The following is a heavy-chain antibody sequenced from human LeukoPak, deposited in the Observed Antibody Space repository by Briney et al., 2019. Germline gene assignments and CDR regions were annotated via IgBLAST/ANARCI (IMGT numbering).Heavy chain of an antibody. CDR3: AREGFVGNAFDI. Sequence: PGGSLRLSCVASGFTFSSYSMNWVRQAPGKGLEWVSSISSSSSYIYYADSVKGRFTISRDNAKNSLYLQMNSLRAEDTAVYYCAREGFVGNAFDIWGQGTMVTVSS. D-gene: IGHD3-16*01. CDR2: ISSSSSYI. CDR1: GFTFSSYS. V-gene: IGHV3-21*01. J-gene: IGHJ3*02.